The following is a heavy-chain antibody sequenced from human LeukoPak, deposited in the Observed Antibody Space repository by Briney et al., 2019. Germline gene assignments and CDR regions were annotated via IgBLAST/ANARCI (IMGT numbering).Heavy chain of an antibody. CDR1: GYSFTSYW. CDR3: AKVSGSYYWFPHY. V-gene: IGHV5-51*01. Sequence: GESLQISCKGSGYSFTSYWIGWVRQMPGKGLEWMGIIYPGDSDTRYSPSFQGQVTISADKSISTAYLQWSSLKASDTAMYYCAKVSGSYYWFPHYWGQGTLVTVSS. J-gene: IGHJ4*02. CDR2: IYPGDSDT. D-gene: IGHD1-26*01.